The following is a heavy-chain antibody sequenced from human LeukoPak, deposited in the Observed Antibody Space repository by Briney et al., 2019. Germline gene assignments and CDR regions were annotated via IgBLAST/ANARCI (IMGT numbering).Heavy chain of an antibody. CDR3: ARVTPIKVFDY. V-gene: IGHV5-51*01. CDR2: IYPGDSDT. Sequence: GESLKISCKASGYTFTDFWIGWLRQMPGKGLEWMGIIYPGDSDTRYSPSFEGQVTISADKSIATAYLQWSSLKASDTATYFCARVTPIKVFDYWGQGSLVTVSS. D-gene: IGHD2-21*02. CDR1: GYTFTDFW. J-gene: IGHJ4*02.